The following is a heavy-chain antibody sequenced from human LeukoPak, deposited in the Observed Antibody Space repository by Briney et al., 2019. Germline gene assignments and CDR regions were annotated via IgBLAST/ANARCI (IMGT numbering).Heavy chain of an antibody. J-gene: IGHJ4*02. CDR3: AREGGYSGYDEFDY. D-gene: IGHD5-12*01. CDR2: INPNSGGT. Sequence: ASVKVSCKASGGTFSSYAISWVRQAPGQGLEWMGWINPNSGGTNYAQKFQGRVTMTRDTSISTAYMELSRLRSDDTAVYYCAREGGYSGYDEFDYWGQGTLVTVSS. CDR1: GGTFSSYA. V-gene: IGHV1-2*02.